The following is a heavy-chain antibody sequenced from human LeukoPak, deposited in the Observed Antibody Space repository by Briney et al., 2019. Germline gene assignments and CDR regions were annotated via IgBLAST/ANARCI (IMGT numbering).Heavy chain of an antibody. CDR2: IYTSGST. Sequence: SETLSLTCTVSGGSISSYYWSWIRQPAAKGLEWIGRIYTSGSTNYNPSLKSRVTMSVDTSKNQFSLKLSSVTAADTAVYYCARVGYSGSTTGIDPWGQGTLVTVSS. D-gene: IGHD1-26*01. CDR3: ARVGYSGSTTGIDP. V-gene: IGHV4-4*07. CDR1: GGSISSYY. J-gene: IGHJ5*02.